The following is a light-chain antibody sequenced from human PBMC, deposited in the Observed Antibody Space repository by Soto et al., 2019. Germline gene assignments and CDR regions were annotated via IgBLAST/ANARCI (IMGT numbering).Light chain of an antibody. CDR1: SGHSSYP. J-gene: IGLJ2*01. V-gene: IGLV4-69*01. Sequence: QPVLTQSPSASASLGASVKLTCTLSSGHSSYPIAWHQQQPEKGPRYLMKLNSDGSHSKGDGIPDRFSGSSSGAERYLTISSLQSEDEADYYCQTWGTGIPVVFGGGTKLTVL. CDR2: LNSDGSH. CDR3: QTWGTGIPVV.